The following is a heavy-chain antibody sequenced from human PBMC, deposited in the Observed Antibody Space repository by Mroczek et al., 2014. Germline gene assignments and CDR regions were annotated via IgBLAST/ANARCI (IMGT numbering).Heavy chain of an antibody. J-gene: IGHJ4*02. CDR1: GFTFSSYA. CDR2: ISYDGSNK. D-gene: IGHD3-22*01. V-gene: IGHV3-30-3*01. Sequence: VQLVESGGGVVQPGRSLRLSCAASGFTFSSYAMHWVRQAPGKGLEWVAVISYDGSNKYYADSVKGRFTIPRDNSKNTLYLQMNSLRAEDTAVYYCARQKGYYEKDYWGQGTLVTVSS. CDR3: ARQKGYYEKDY.